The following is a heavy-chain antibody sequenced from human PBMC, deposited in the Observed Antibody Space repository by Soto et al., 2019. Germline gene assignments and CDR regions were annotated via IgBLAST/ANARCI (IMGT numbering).Heavy chain of an antibody. D-gene: IGHD6-13*01. CDR2: ISGSGGST. J-gene: IGHJ4*02. CDR1: GFTFSNYA. V-gene: IGHV3-23*01. CDR3: VKQQMRDIRAFDY. Sequence: EVQLLESGGGLVQPGESLRLSCAVSGFTFSNYAMSWVRQVPGKGLEWVSTISGSGGSTYYADSVKGRFTISRDNSKNTLYLQMNGLRAEDPAVYDCVKQQMRDIRAFDYWGQGTLVTVSS.